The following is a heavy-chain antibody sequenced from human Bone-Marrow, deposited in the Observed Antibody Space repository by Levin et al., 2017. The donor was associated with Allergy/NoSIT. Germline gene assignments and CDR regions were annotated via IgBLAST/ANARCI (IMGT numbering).Heavy chain of an antibody. CDR2: ISSDGSST. Sequence: GGSLRLSCAASGFTFSSYWMHWVRQAPGKGLVWVSHISSDGSSTSYADSVKGRFTISRDNAKNTLYLEMNSLRAEDTAVYYCARDRCSTTTCQVPPGFDPWGQGTLVTVSS. CDR3: ARDRCSTTTCQVPPGFDP. D-gene: IGHD2-2*01. J-gene: IGHJ5*02. V-gene: IGHV3-74*01. CDR1: GFTFSSYW.